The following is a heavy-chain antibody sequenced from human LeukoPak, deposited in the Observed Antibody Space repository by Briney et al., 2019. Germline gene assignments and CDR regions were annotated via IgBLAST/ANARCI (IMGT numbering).Heavy chain of an antibody. D-gene: IGHD5-18*01. CDR1: GFTFSSYS. V-gene: IGHV3-21*01. CDR2: ISSSSSYI. CDR3: ARSRGYSYGIDAFDI. Sequence: GGSLRLSCAASGFTFSSYSMNWVRQAPGKGLEWVSSISSSSSYIYYADSVKGRFTISRDNAKNSLYLQMNSLRAEDTAVYYCARSRGYSYGIDAFDIWGQGTMVTVSS. J-gene: IGHJ3*02.